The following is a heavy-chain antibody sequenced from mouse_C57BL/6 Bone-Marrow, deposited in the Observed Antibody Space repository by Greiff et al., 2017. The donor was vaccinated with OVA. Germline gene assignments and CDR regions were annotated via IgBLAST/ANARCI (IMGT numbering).Heavy chain of an antibody. D-gene: IGHD2-3*01. V-gene: IGHV5-2*01. J-gene: IGHJ3*01. CDR2: INSDGGST. CDR1: EYEFPSHD. CDR3: ARHGDGYYVAWFAY. Sequence: EVKLVESGGGLVQPGESLKLSCESNEYEFPSHDMSWVRKTPEKRLELVAAINSDGGSTYYPDTMERRFIISRDNTKKTLYLQMSSLRAEDTALYYCARHGDGYYVAWFAYWGQGTLVTVSA.